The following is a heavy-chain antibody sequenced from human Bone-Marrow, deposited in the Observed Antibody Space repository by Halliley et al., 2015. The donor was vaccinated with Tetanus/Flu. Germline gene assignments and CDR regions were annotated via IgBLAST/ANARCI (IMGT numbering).Heavy chain of an antibody. J-gene: IGHJ4*02. Sequence: WVPTIYSTGDTYYADSVKGRFSIPRDNSKNTLYLQMSSLRAEDTAMFYCARDTFESTGYAPFYSWGQGTRVTVSS. CDR2: IYSTGDT. CDR3: ARDTFESTGYAPFYS. V-gene: IGHV3-53*01. D-gene: IGHD3-22*01.